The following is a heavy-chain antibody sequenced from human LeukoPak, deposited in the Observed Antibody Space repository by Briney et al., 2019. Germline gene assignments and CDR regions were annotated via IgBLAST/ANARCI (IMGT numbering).Heavy chain of an antibody. CDR3: AGHHPRNTVDF. V-gene: IGHV4-59*08. J-gene: IGHJ4*02. D-gene: IGHD2/OR15-2a*01. CDR2: ISYSGST. CDR1: GGSFSLYS. Sequence: PSETLSLTCAVYGGSFSLYSWSWIRQPPGKGLEWIGYISYSGSTNSNPSLKSRVTISLDTSKNQFSLKLSSVTAADTAVYYCAGHHPRNTVDFWGQGTLVTVSS.